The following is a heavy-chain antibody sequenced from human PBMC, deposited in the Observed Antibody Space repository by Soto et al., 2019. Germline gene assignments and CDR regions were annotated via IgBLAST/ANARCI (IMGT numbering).Heavy chain of an antibody. J-gene: IGHJ4*02. CDR1: GGSFSGYY. Sequence: QVQLQQWGAGLLKPSETLSLTCAVYGGSFSGYYWIWIRQPPGKGLEWIGEINHSGFTNYNPSLKSRVTISVDTSKKQFSLKVTSVTAADTAAYYCASGHSGSYFPRYWGQGTLVTVSS. D-gene: IGHD1-26*01. CDR3: ASGHSGSYFPRY. CDR2: INHSGFT. V-gene: IGHV4-34*02.